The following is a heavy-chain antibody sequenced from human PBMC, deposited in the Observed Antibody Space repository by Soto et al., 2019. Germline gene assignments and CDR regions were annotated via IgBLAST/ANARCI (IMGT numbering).Heavy chain of an antibody. D-gene: IGHD6-6*01. J-gene: IGHJ4*02. Sequence: SETLSITCAVSGGSISRSNWWSCVRQPPGKGLEWIGEIYHSGSTNYNPSLKSRVTISVDKSKNQFSLKLSSVTAADTAVYYCARSSGIAARPSDYWGQGTLVTVSS. CDR1: GGSISRSNW. CDR2: IYHSGST. V-gene: IGHV4-4*02. CDR3: ARSSGIAARPSDY.